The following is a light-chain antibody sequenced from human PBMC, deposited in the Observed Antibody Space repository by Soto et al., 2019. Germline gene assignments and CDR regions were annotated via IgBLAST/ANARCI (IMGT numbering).Light chain of an antibody. J-gene: IGKJ4*01. CDR2: AAS. Sequence: IQLTQSPSSLSASVGERVTITCRASQGISSYLAWYQQKPGKAPKLLIYAASTLQSGVPSRFSGSGSGTDFTLTISSLQPEDFSAYYCQQLNSYPSFGGGTKVEIK. CDR1: QGISSY. CDR3: QQLNSYPS. V-gene: IGKV1-9*01.